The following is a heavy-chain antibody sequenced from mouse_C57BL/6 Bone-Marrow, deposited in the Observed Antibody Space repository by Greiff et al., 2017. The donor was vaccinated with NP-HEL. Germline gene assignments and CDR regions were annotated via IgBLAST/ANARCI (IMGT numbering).Heavy chain of an antibody. CDR2: ISDGGSSH. CDR1: GFTFSSSA. J-gene: IGHJ2*01. Sequence: EVKLMESGGGLVTPGGSLKLSCAASGFTFSSSAMSWVRQTPEKRLEWVATISDGGSSHSYPANVTGRFTISSEKDKNNLYLQMRHLKSDDTAMYYCARTYPYYFDYWGQGTTRTVAS. CDR3: ARTYPYYFDY. V-gene: IGHV5-4*03.